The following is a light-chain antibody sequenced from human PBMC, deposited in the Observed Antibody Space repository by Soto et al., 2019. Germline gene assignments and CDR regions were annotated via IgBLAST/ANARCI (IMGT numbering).Light chain of an antibody. CDR1: XSNIGSHY. Sequence: QSVLTQPPSASGTPGQSLTISCSGGXSNIGSHYVYWYQHFPGTAPRLLIFRDGQRPSGVPARFFGSKSDTSASLAITGLRSEDEAHYYCAVWDNSMTAWVFGGGTKLTVL. CDR3: AVWDNSMTAWV. J-gene: IGLJ3*02. V-gene: IGLV1-47*01. CDR2: RDG.